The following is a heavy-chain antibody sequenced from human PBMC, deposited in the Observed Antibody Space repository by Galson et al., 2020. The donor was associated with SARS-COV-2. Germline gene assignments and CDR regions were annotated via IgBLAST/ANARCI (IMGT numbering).Heavy chain of an antibody. CDR3: AKGKTGDQ. Sequence: GESLKISCAASGFTFSSHAMSWVRQAPGKGLEWVSSISDTGGSTYYADSEKGRFTISRDNSNNTLYLQINSLRAEDTTVYYCAKGKTGDQWGQGTLVTVSS. V-gene: IGHV3-23*01. CDR2: ISDTGGST. CDR1: GFTFSSHA. D-gene: IGHD7-27*01. J-gene: IGHJ4*02.